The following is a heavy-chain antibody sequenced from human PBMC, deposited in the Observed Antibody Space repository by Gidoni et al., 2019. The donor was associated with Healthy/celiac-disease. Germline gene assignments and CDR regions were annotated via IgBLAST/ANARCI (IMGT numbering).Heavy chain of an antibody. Sequence: EVQLLESGGGLVQPGGSLRLSCAASGFTFSSYAMSWVRQAPGKGLEWVSAISGSGGSTYYADSVKGRFNISRDNSKNTLYLQMNSLRAEDTAVYYCAKDSITMIVVIRGDAFDIWGQGTMVTVSS. J-gene: IGHJ3*02. V-gene: IGHV3-23*01. CDR3: AKDSITMIVVIRGDAFDI. D-gene: IGHD3-22*01. CDR2: ISGSGGST. CDR1: GFTFSSYA.